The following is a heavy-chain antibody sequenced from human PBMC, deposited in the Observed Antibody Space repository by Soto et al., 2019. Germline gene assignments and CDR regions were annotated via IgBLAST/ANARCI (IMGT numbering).Heavy chain of an antibody. D-gene: IGHD6-6*01. CDR1: GGSISSYY. J-gene: IGHJ4*02. Sequence: PSETLSLTCTVSGGSISSYYWSWIRQPPGKGLEWIGYIYYSGSTNYNPSLKSRVTISVDTSKNQFSLKLSSVTAADTAVYYCARGPRAQLVGSLFDYWGQGTLVTVSS. CDR2: IYYSGST. CDR3: ARGPRAQLVGSLFDY. V-gene: IGHV4-59*01.